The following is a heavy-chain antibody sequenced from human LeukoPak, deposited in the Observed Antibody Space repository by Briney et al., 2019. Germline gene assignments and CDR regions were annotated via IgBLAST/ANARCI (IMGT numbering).Heavy chain of an antibody. V-gene: IGHV4-59*01. CDR2: IYYSGST. CDR1: GGSISSYY. D-gene: IGHD2-2*01. Sequence: SETLSLTCTVSGGSISSYYWSWIRQPPGKGLEWIGYIYYSGSTNYNPSLKSRVTTSVDTSKNQFSLKLSSVTAADTAVYYCARGYCSSTSCLVDAFDIWGQGTMVTVSS. CDR3: ARGYCSSTSCLVDAFDI. J-gene: IGHJ3*02.